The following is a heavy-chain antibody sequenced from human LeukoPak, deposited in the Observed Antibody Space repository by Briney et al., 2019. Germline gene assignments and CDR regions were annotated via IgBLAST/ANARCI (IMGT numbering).Heavy chain of an antibody. J-gene: IGHJ4*02. CDR1: GFTFSDYY. D-gene: IGHD4-17*01. CDR2: ISSSGTTI. Sequence: PGGSLRLSCAASGFTFSDYYMSWIRQAPGEGLEWVSYISSSGTTIYYADSVKGRFTISRDNAKKSLDLQMNSLRAEDTAVYYCARDHDYGDLPIWGQGTLVTVSS. V-gene: IGHV3-11*01. CDR3: ARDHDYGDLPI.